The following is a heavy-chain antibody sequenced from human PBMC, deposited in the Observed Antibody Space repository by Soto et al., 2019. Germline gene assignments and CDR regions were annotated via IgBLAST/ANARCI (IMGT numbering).Heavy chain of an antibody. CDR3: AKDHPLLRFLESLFDY. J-gene: IGHJ4*02. CDR1: GFTFSSYA. Sequence: EVQLLESGGGLVQPGGSLRLSCAASGFTFSSYAMSWVRQAPGKGLEWVSAISGSGGSTYYADSVKGRFTISRDNSKNTLYLQMNSLRAEDTAVYYCAKDHPLLRFLESLFDYWGQGTLVTVSS. D-gene: IGHD3-3*01. CDR2: ISGSGGST. V-gene: IGHV3-23*01.